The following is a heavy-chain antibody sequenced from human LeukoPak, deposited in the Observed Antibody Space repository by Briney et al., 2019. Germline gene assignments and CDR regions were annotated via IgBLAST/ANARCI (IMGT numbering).Heavy chain of an antibody. CDR1: GYIFSNHY. CDR2: IRPSSGRA. D-gene: IGHD2/OR15-2a*01. CDR3: AREPPESYYFDY. Sequence: ASVKVSRKTSGYIFSNHYIHWVRQAPGQGPEWMGIIRPSSGRADYTQKFQGRVTMTRDMSTTTVYMELTTLGSDGTAVYFCAREPPESYYFDYWGQGTLVTVSS. J-gene: IGHJ4*02. V-gene: IGHV1-46*01.